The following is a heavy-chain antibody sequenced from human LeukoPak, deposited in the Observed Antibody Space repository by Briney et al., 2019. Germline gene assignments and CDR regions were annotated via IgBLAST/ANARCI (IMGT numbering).Heavy chain of an antibody. CDR3: AREGHFLYFDY. Sequence: PGGSLRLSCAASGFTFSSYAMSWVRQVPGKGLEWVSVISGSGDNTYYADSVKGRFTISRDNSKNTLYLQMNSLRAEDTAVYYCAREGHFLYFDYWGQGTLVTVSS. D-gene: IGHD3-3*02. V-gene: IGHV3-23*01. J-gene: IGHJ4*02. CDR1: GFTFSSYA. CDR2: ISGSGDNT.